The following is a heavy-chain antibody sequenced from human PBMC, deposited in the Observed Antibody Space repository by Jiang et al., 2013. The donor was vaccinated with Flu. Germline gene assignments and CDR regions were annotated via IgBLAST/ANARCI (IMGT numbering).Heavy chain of an antibody. Sequence: GAEVKKPGESLKISCKGSGYSFTSYWIGWVRQMPGKGLEWMGIIYPGDSDTTYSPSFQGHVSISADTFSNTTYLQWSSLRASDSAIYYCARVLGVSPPLHFDYWGQGTLVTVSS. D-gene: IGHD3-3*02. V-gene: IGHV5-51*01. CDR2: IYPGDSDT. CDR1: GYSFTSYW. J-gene: IGHJ4*02. CDR3: ARVLGVSPPLHFDY.